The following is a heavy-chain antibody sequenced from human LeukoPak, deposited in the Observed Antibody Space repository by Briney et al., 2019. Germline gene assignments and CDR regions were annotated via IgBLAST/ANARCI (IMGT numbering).Heavy chain of an antibody. D-gene: IGHD5-18*01. V-gene: IGHV3-7*01. CDR3: AREPDTATEDGVFDY. Sequence: PGGSLRLSCAASGFTFSSYWMSWVRQAPGKGLEGVANIKQDGSEKYYVDSVKGRSTISRDNAKNSLYLQMNSLRAEDTAVYYCAREPDTATEDGVFDYWGQGTLVTVSS. J-gene: IGHJ4*02. CDR2: IKQDGSEK. CDR1: GFTFSSYW.